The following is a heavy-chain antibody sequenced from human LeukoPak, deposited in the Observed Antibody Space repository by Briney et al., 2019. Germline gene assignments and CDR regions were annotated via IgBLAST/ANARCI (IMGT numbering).Heavy chain of an antibody. J-gene: IGHJ4*02. CDR1: GGSFSGYY. D-gene: IGHD6-6*01. Sequence: PSETLSLTCAVYGGSFSGYYWSWIRQPPGKGLEWIGEINHSGSTNYNPSLKSRVTISVDTSKNQFSLKLSSVTAADTAVYYCARGRSYSSSPFDYWGQGTLVTVSS. V-gene: IGHV4-34*01. CDR2: INHSGST. CDR3: ARGRSYSSSPFDY.